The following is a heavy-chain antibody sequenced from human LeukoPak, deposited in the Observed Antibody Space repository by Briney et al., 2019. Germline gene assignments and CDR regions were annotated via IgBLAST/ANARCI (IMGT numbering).Heavy chain of an antibody. Sequence: GRSLRLSCAASGFAFSSYGMHWVRQGLGKGLEWVASISYDGSNKYYADCVKGRFTISRDNAKNSLYLQMNSLRPEDTSVYYCTKDSVAMFTTSDYWGQGTLVTVSS. CDR2: ISYDGSNK. V-gene: IGHV3-30*18. CDR3: TKDSVAMFTTSDY. J-gene: IGHJ4*02. D-gene: IGHD3-10*02. CDR1: GFAFSSYG.